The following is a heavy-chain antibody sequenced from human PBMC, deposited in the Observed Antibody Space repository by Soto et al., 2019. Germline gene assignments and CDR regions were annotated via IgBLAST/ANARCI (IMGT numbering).Heavy chain of an antibody. Sequence: LRPAWVGSGFPCTNNCKHLVRQTRRKGLQWVAFMSYDGTDTVDADSVKCRLTISRDNCQNTLFLHISNLSTESTANYAGTIVRVADTALDHWGQGTLVTVSS. V-gene: IGHV3-30*05. J-gene: IGHJ4*02. CDR2: MSYDGTDT. CDR3: TIVRVADTALDH. CDR1: GFPCTNNC. D-gene: IGHD3-10*02.